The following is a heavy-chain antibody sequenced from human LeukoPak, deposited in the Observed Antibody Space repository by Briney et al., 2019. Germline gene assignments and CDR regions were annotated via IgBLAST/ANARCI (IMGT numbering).Heavy chain of an antibody. D-gene: IGHD2-2*02. CDR1: GFTFSSYA. Sequence: PGGSLRLSCAASGFTFSSYAMSWVRQAPGKGLEWVSAVTGDGATTWYAHSVRGRFIISRDNSKNTVYLQMNSLRAEDTAVFYCAKDRLYPNDVFDMWGQGTMVTVSS. CDR3: AKDRLYPNDVFDM. V-gene: IGHV3-23*01. CDR2: VTGDGATT. J-gene: IGHJ3*02.